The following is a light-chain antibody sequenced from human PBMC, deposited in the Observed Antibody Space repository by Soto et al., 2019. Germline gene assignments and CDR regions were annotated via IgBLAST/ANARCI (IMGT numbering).Light chain of an antibody. CDR1: QSVSSY. CDR2: DAS. V-gene: IGKV3-15*01. J-gene: IGKJ5*01. Sequence: SPATLSMSPGARATLSFRASQSVSSYLAWYQQKPGQAPRLLIYDASNRATGVPARFSGSWSGTEFTLTISSLQSEDFAVYYCQQYNNWIPFGQGTRLAIK. CDR3: QQYNNWIP.